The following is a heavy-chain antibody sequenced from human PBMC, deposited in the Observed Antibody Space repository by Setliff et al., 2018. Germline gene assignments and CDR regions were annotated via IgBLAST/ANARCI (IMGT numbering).Heavy chain of an antibody. CDR2: VSTYNGDT. CDR3: ARRPIALAGYRKGAFDI. V-gene: IGHV1-18*01. J-gene: IGHJ3*02. CDR1: GNSFSSFS. D-gene: IGHD6-19*01. Sequence: ASVKVSCKASGNSFSSFSITWVRQAPGQGLEWMGWVSTYNGDTKYAQNFRGRVTMTTDMSTSTVYMELRTLRSDDTAAYFCARRPIALAGYRKGAFDIWGQGTMVTVSS.